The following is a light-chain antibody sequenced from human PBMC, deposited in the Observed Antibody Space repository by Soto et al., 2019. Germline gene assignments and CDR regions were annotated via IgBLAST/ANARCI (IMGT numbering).Light chain of an antibody. J-gene: IGKJ1*01. CDR3: QQYGNSLWT. Sequence: EIVMTQSPVTLSVSPGERATLSCTASQSVNNNVAWYQQKPGHTPRLLIYSASTRATGIPDRFSGSGSGTDFTLTISRLEPEDFAVYYCQQYGNSLWTFGQGTKVEIK. CDR1: QSVNNN. V-gene: IGKV3-20*01. CDR2: SAS.